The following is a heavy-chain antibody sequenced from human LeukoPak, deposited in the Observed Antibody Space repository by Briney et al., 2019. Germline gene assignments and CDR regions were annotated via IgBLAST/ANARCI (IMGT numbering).Heavy chain of an antibody. CDR1: GFTFSNAW. Sequence: PGGSLRLSCAASGFTFSNAWMSWVRQAPGKGLEGGGGIKSKTDGGTTDYDAPVKGSFTNSRDDSKNTLYLQMNSMKTEDTAVYYCTTVGDGNTIGDYFDYWGQGTLVTVSS. CDR2: IKSKTDGGTT. V-gene: IGHV3-15*01. J-gene: IGHJ4*02. D-gene: IGHD3-10*01. CDR3: TTVGDGNTIGDYFDY.